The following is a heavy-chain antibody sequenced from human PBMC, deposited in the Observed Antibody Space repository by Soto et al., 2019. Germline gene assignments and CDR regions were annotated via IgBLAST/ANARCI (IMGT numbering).Heavy chain of an antibody. V-gene: IGHV3-23*01. CDR1: GFTFSSYA. Sequence: LRLSCGASGFTFSSYAMSWVRQAPGKGLEWVSAISDSGGSTYYADSMKGRFTISRDNSKNTLYLQMNSLRAEDTAIYYCAKDLTSTSRTPELWGQGTLVTVSS. CDR3: AKDLTSTSRTPEL. CDR2: ISDSGGST. D-gene: IGHD2-2*01. J-gene: IGHJ4*02.